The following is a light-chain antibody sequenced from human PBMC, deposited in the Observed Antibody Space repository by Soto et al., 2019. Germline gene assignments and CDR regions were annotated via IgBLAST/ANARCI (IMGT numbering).Light chain of an antibody. Sequence: SVLTQPPSVSGAPGQWVTISCTGSSSNFGAGFDVHWYQQLPGTAPKLLIYGITNRPSGVPDRFSGSKSGTSASLAITGLQAEDEAVYYCQSYDRSLSGYVFGTGTKLTVL. V-gene: IGLV1-40*01. CDR2: GIT. CDR1: SSNFGAGFD. J-gene: IGLJ1*01. CDR3: QSYDRSLSGYV.